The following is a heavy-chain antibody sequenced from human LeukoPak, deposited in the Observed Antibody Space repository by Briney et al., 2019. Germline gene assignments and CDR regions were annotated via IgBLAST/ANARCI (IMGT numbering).Heavy chain of an antibody. CDR3: ARGGGYTVKLEYFQH. Sequence: SETLSLTCTVSGGSISSHYWSWIRQPPGKGLEWIGYIYYSGSTNYNPSLKSRVTISVDTSKNQFSLKLSSVTAADTAVYYCARGGGYTVKLEYFQHWGQGTLVTVSS. D-gene: IGHD6-13*01. V-gene: IGHV4-59*11. J-gene: IGHJ1*01. CDR2: IYYSGST. CDR1: GGSISSHY.